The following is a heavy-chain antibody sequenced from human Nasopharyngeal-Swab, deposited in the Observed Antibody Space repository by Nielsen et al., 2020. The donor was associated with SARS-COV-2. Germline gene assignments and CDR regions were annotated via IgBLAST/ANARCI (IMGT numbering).Heavy chain of an antibody. V-gene: IGHV3-53*01. D-gene: IGHD2-21*02. CDR2: IYSGGSR. J-gene: IGHJ2*01. CDR3: ARSRLPGVFSVTASWYFDL. Sequence: VRQAPGKGLEWVSVIYSGGSRHYADSVKGRFTISRDNSKNALYLQMNSLRAEDTAVYYCARSRLPGVFSVTASWYFDLWGRGTLVTVSS.